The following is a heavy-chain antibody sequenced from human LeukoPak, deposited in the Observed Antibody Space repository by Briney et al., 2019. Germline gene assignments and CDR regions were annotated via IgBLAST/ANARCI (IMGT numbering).Heavy chain of an antibody. V-gene: IGHV4-30-2*01. CDR2: IYHSGST. CDR3: ARAADYGDYYFDY. CDR1: GGSISYYY. J-gene: IGHJ4*02. Sequence: SETLSLTCAVSGGSISYYYLNWIRQPPGKGLEWIGYIYHSGSTYYNPSLKSRVTISVDRSKNQFSLKLSSVTAADTAVYYCARAADYGDYYFDYWGQGTLVTVSS. D-gene: IGHD4-17*01.